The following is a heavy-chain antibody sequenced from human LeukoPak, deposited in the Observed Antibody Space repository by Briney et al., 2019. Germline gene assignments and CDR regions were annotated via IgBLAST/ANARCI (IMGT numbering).Heavy chain of an antibody. V-gene: IGHV4-39*01. CDR1: GDSISSSAYY. J-gene: IGHJ5*02. D-gene: IGHD6-13*01. Sequence: SETLSLTCTVPGDSISSSAYYWGWIRQPPGKGLEWIGNIYYSGSTSYNPSLRSRITISINTSKNQFSLKLSSVTAADTAVYYCARRRYGSSYRNPWGQGTLVTVSS. CDR3: ARRRYGSSYRNP. CDR2: IYYSGST.